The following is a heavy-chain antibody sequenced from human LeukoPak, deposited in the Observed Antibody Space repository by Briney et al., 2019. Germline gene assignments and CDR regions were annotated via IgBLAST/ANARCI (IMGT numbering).Heavy chain of an antibody. J-gene: IGHJ4*02. Sequence: PGGSLRLSCAASGFTFSSYAMHWVRQAPGKGLEWVAVISSDGSGKYYADSVKGRFTFSSDNSKNTLYLQMNSLTIEDTGIYYCARDYSGYGAFDYWGQGALVTVSS. CDR1: GFTFSSYA. CDR2: ISSDGSGK. D-gene: IGHD5-12*01. CDR3: ARDYSGYGAFDY. V-gene: IGHV3-30*04.